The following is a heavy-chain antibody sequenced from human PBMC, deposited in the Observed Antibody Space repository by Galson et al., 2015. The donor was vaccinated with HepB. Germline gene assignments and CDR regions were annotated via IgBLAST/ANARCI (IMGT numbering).Heavy chain of an antibody. CDR2: IIPIFGTA. Sequence: SVKVSCKASGGTFSSYAISWVRQAPGQGLEWMGGIIPIFGTANYAQKFQGRVTITADESTSTAYMELSSLRSEDTAVYYCARDIGLVGFLEWSVFDYWGQGTLVTVSS. V-gene: IGHV1-69*13. CDR3: ARDIGLVGFLEWSVFDY. J-gene: IGHJ4*02. CDR1: GGTFSSYA. D-gene: IGHD3-3*02.